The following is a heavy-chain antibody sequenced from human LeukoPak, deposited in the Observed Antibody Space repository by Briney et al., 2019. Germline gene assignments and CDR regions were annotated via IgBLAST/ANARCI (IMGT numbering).Heavy chain of an antibody. J-gene: IGHJ5*02. D-gene: IGHD6-6*01. CDR1: GYTLTELS. CDR2: FDPEDGET. Sequence: GASVKVSYKVSGYTLTELSMHWVRQAPGKGLEWMGGFDPEDGETIYAQKFQGRVTMTEDTSTDTAYMELSSLRSEDTAVYYCASGLGIAARLTSWFDPWGQGTLVTVSS. V-gene: IGHV1-24*01. CDR3: ASGLGIAARLTSWFDP.